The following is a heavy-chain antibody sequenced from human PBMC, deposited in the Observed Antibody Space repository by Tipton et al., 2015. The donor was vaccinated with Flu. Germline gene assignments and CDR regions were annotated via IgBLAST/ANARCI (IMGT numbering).Heavy chain of an antibody. CDR2: IYHSGST. CDR1: GGSISSSNR. CDR3: ARSYHGSGSYYADY. Sequence: TLSLTCAVSGGSISSSNRWSWVRQPPGKGLEWIGEIYHSGSTNYNPSLKSRVTISVDKSKNQFSLKLSSVTAADTAVYYCARSYHGSGSYYADYWGQGTLAPV. J-gene: IGHJ4*02. V-gene: IGHV4-4*02. D-gene: IGHD3-10*01.